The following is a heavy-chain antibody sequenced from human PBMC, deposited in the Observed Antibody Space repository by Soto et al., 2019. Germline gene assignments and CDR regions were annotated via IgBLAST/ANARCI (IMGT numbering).Heavy chain of an antibody. J-gene: IGHJ3*02. Sequence: GSLRLSCTVSGGSISSSSYYWGWIRQPPGKGLEWIGSIYYSGSTYYNPSLKSRVTISVDTSKNQFSLKLSSVTAADTAVYYCARYTIFGDAFDIWGQGTMVTVSS. CDR3: ARYTIFGDAFDI. CDR1: GGSISSSSYY. V-gene: IGHV4-39*01. CDR2: IYYSGST. D-gene: IGHD3-3*01.